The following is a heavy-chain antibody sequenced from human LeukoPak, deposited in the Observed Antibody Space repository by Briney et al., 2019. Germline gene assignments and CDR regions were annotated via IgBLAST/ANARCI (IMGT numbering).Heavy chain of an antibody. CDR1: GFTFSSYA. J-gene: IGHJ3*02. CDR2: ITGSGSST. Sequence: GRSLRLSCAASGFTFSSYAMSWVRQTPGKGLEWVPAITGSGSSTYYADSVKGRFTISRDNSKNTLYLQMNSLRAEDTAVYYCAKDGGYDYSLDAFDIWGQGTMVTVSS. V-gene: IGHV3-23*01. CDR3: AKDGGYDYSLDAFDI. D-gene: IGHD5-12*01.